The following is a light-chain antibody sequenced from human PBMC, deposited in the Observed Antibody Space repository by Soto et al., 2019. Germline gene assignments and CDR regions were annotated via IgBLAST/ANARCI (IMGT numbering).Light chain of an antibody. CDR2: DAF. CDR3: QQYHHRYT. J-gene: IGKJ2*01. Sequence: EIVLTQSPATLSLSLGERATLSCRASQSLSGLLAWYQQKPGQAPRLVIYDAFYRATGIPDRFSGSGSGTEFTLTTSSLQSEDFAVYYCQQYHHRYTFGQGTKVDIK. CDR1: QSLSGL. V-gene: IGKV3D-15*01.